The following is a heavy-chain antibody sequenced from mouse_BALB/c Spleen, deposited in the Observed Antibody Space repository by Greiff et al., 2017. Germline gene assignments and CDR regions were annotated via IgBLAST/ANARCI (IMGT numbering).Heavy chain of an antibody. CDR3: VREGNYYGNYGFAY. J-gene: IGHJ3*01. V-gene: IGHV10-1*02. Sequence: DVKLVESGGGLVQPKGSLKLSCAASGFTFNTYAMNWVRQAPGKGLEWVARIRSKSNNYATYYADSVKDRFTISRDDSQSMLYLQMNNLKTEDTAMYYCVREGNYYGNYGFAYWGQGTLVTVSA. D-gene: IGHD2-1*01. CDR2: IRSKSNNYAT. CDR1: GFTFNTYA.